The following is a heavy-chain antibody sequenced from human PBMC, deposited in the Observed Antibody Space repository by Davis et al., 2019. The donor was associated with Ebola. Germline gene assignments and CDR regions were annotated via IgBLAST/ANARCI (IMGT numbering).Heavy chain of an antibody. Sequence: SVKVSCKASGGTFRSYAISWVRQAPGQGLEWMGGIIPIFGTANYAQKFQGRVTITADESTSTAYMELSSLRSEDTAVYYCARLGYCSSTSCPYGMDVWGQGTTVTVSS. CDR1: GGTFRSYA. V-gene: IGHV1-69*13. CDR2: IIPIFGTA. D-gene: IGHD2-2*01. J-gene: IGHJ6*02. CDR3: ARLGYCSSTSCPYGMDV.